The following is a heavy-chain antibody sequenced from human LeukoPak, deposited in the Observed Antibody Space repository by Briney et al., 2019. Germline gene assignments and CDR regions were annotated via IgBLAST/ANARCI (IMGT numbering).Heavy chain of an antibody. CDR1: GGSISGYY. J-gene: IGHJ6*02. Sequence: SETLSLTCTVSGGSISGYYWSWIRQPPGKGLEWIGYIYSSGSTNCNPSLKSRVTISVDTSKNQFSLKLNSMTAADTAVYYCARLDVWGQGTTVTVSS. V-gene: IGHV4-59*01. CDR3: ARLDV. CDR2: IYSSGST.